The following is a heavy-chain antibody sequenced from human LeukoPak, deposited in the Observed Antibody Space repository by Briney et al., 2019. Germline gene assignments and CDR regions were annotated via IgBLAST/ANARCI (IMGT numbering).Heavy chain of an antibody. J-gene: IGHJ4*02. D-gene: IGHD3-10*01. CDR3: ARGGSGSYYTSFDY. CDR1: GGTFSSYA. CDR2: IIPIFGIA. V-gene: IGHV1-69*04. Sequence: GASVKVSCKASGGTFSSYAISWVRQAPGQGLEWMGRIIPIFGIANYAQKFQGRVTITADKSTSTAYIELSSLRSEDTAVYYCARGGSGSYYTSFDYWGQGTLVTVSS.